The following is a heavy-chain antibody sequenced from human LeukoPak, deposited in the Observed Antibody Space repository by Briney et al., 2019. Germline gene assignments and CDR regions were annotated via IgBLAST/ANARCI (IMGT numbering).Heavy chain of an antibody. CDR3: ARATTVVTPLYFDY. D-gene: IGHD4-23*01. Sequence: GESLNISCEGSGYSFPNYWITWVRQMPGKGLEWVGVIYPGDSHTRYSPSFQGQVTISADKSTNTAYLQWSSLKASDTAMYYCARATTVVTPLYFDYWGQGTLVTVSS. V-gene: IGHV5-51*01. CDR2: IYPGDSHT. CDR1: GYSFPNYW. J-gene: IGHJ4*02.